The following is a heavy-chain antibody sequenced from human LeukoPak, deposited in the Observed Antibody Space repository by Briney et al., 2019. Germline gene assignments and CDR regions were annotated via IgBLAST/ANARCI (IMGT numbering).Heavy chain of an antibody. D-gene: IGHD4-23*01. J-gene: IGHJ3*02. CDR3: ARADYGGNSGPSVLRAFDI. V-gene: IGHV3-30-3*01. Sequence: GGSLRLSCAASGFTFSSYAMHWVRQAPGKGLEWVAVISYDGSNKYYADSVKGRFTISRDNSKNTLYLQMNSLRAEDTAVYYCARADYGGNSGPSVLRAFDIWGQGTMVTVSS. CDR2: ISYDGSNK. CDR1: GFTFSSYA.